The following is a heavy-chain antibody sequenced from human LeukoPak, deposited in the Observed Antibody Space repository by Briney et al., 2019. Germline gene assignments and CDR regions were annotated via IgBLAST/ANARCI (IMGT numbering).Heavy chain of an antibody. J-gene: IGHJ4*02. V-gene: IGHV3-21*01. CDR1: GFTFNSYA. CDR2: ISSSGSYI. CDR3: LSRLSPYCSGGTCSIVHFDY. Sequence: GGSLRLSCAASGFTFNSYAMNWVRQAPGKGLEWVSSISSSGSYIYYADSLKGRFTISRDNAKNSLYLQVYSLRAEDTAVYYCLSRLSPYCSGGTCSIVHFDYWGQGTLVTVSS. D-gene: IGHD2-15*01.